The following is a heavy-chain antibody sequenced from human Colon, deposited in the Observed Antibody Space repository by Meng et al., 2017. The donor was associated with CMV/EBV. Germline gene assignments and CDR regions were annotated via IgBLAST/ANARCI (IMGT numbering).Heavy chain of an antibody. Sequence: GESLKISCAASGFTFRYYSMNWVRQAPGKGLEWVASISGNTHYIYYTDSVKGRFTLSRDNAQDSLSLQMDSLRAEDTAIYYCVRDDVEIQTNPSFDLWGLGTLVTVPQ. CDR1: GFTFRYYS. CDR3: VRDDVEIQTNPSFDL. CDR2: ISGNTHYI. D-gene: IGHD1/OR15-1a*01. V-gene: IGHV3-21*01. J-gene: IGHJ4*02.